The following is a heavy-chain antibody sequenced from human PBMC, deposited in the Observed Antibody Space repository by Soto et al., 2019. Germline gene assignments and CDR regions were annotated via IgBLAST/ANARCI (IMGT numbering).Heavy chain of an antibody. CDR2: INPSGGHT. Sequence: QVQLMQSGAEVKKPGASVKVSCKASGNTFTNYYIHWVRQAPGQGLEWMGTINPSGGHTTYSQNFLGRVTMTKDTSTSTLYMALTGLTSDDTAGYYCARGGHVVVVPAAFDYWGQGTLVTVSS. CDR3: ARGGHVVVVPAAFDY. CDR1: GNTFTNYY. V-gene: IGHV1-46*01. J-gene: IGHJ4*02. D-gene: IGHD2-21*02.